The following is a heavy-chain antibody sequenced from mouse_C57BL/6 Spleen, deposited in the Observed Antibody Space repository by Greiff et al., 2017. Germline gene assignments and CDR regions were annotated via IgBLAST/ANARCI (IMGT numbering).Heavy chain of an antibody. Sequence: QLQQPGAELVRPGTSVKLSCKASGYTFTSYWMHWVKQRPGQGLEWIGVIDPSDSYTNYNQKFKGKATLTVDTSSSTAYMQLSSLTSEDSAVYYCAREVITTVVGAMDYWGQGTSVTVSS. CDR2: IDPSDSYT. CDR1: GYTFTSYW. CDR3: AREVITTVVGAMDY. V-gene: IGHV1-59*01. J-gene: IGHJ4*01. D-gene: IGHD1-1*01.